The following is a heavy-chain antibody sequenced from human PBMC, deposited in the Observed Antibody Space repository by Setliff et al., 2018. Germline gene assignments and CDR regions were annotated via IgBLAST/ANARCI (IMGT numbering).Heavy chain of an antibody. J-gene: IGHJ6*02. CDR3: ARLSWNGLRYYGLDV. Sequence: SETLSLTCNVSGVSISSYYWSWIRQPPGKGLESIGYIQKSGGTNYNPALKSRATISVDTSTNQFSLKLRSVTAADTAVYYCARLSWNGLRYYGLDVWGQGTTVTVSS. D-gene: IGHD3-3*01. CDR2: IQKSGGT. CDR1: GVSISSYY. V-gene: IGHV4-59*01.